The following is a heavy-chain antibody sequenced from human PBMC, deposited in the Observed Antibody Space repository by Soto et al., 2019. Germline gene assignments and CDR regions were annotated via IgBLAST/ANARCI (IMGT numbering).Heavy chain of an antibody. Sequence: PSETLSLTCAVYGGSFSGYYWSWIRQPPGKGLEWIGEINHSGSTNYNPSLKSRVTISVDTSKNQFSLKLSSVTAADTAVYYCARISSGGFFDYWGQGTLVTVSS. CDR2: INHSGST. D-gene: IGHD3-10*01. V-gene: IGHV4-34*01. CDR1: GGSFSGYY. J-gene: IGHJ4*02. CDR3: ARISSGGFFDY.